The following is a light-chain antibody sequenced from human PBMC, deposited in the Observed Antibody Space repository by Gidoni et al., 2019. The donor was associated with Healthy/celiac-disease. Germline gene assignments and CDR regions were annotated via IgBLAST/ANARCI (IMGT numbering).Light chain of an antibody. Sequence: DIPMTHSPSSLSASVGDRVTITCQASQDISNYLNWYQQKPGKAPKLLIYDASNLETGVPSRFSGSGSGTDFTFTISSLQPEDIATHYCQQYDNLSFGGGTKVEIK. J-gene: IGKJ4*01. V-gene: IGKV1-33*01. CDR3: QQYDNLS. CDR2: DAS. CDR1: QDISNY.